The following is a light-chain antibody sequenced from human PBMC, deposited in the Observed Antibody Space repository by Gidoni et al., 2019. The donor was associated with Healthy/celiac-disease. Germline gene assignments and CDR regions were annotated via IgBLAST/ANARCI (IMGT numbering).Light chain of an antibody. J-gene: IGKJ3*01. CDR1: QSISSGY. V-gene: IGKV3-20*01. CDR3: QQYAGSPFT. Sequence: EIVLPQSPGTLSLSPGETATLSCRASQSISSGYLAWYQQKPGQAPRLLIYGASSRATGIPDRFSGSGSGTDFTLTISRLVPEDFAVYYCQQYAGSPFTFGPGTKVDIK. CDR2: GAS.